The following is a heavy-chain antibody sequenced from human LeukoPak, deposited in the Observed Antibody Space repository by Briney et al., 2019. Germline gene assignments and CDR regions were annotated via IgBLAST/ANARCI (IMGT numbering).Heavy chain of an antibody. V-gene: IGHV3-23*01. D-gene: IGHD2-2*01. Sequence: PGGSLRLSCAASGFTFSSYAMSWVRQAPGNGLEWVSAISGSGGSTYYADSVKGRFTISRDNSKNTLYLQMNSLRAEDTAVYYCAKGASDCSSTSCYPLDAFDIWGQGTMVTVSS. CDR3: AKGASDCSSTSCYPLDAFDI. J-gene: IGHJ3*02. CDR1: GFTFSSYA. CDR2: ISGSGGST.